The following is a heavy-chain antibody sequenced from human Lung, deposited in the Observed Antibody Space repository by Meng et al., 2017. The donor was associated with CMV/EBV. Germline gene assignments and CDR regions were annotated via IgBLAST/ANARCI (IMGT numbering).Heavy chain of an antibody. CDR3: ARERLYQPLWGDALDI. Sequence: GGSLRLSCAPSGFSFSTYTLHWVRQAPGKGLEWVASISSSRSYINYADPVKGRFTISRDNAKDSLYLQMSSLRAEDTAVYYCARERLYQPLWGDALDIWGQGTMVXVSS. CDR2: ISSSRSYI. J-gene: IGHJ3*02. V-gene: IGHV3-21*06. CDR1: GFSFSTYT. D-gene: IGHD2-2*01.